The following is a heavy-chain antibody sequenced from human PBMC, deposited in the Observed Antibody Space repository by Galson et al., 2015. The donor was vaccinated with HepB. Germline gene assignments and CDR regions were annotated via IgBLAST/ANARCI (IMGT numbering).Heavy chain of an antibody. Sequence: CAISGDSVSSNSAAWNWIRQSPSRGLEWLGRTCYRSKWYNDYAESVKSRMTIKPDTSKNEFSLQLNSVTPEDTAVYYCARGPSGSYWGRWFDLWGQGIPVTGSS. V-gene: IGHV6-1*01. J-gene: IGHJ5*02. D-gene: IGHD1-26*01. CDR3: ARGPSGSYWGRWFDL. CDR2: TCYRSKWYN. CDR1: GDSVSSNSAA.